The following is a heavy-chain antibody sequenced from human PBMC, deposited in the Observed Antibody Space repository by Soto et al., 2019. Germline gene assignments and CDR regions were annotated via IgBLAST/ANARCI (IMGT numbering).Heavy chain of an antibody. J-gene: IGHJ4*02. Sequence: GGSLRLSCEVSGFTFRSHGMHWVRQAPGRGLEWVAVISYDGNNKYYADSVKGRFTISRDNSKNTLYLQMSSLRAEDTAVYYCARDPKRRDGYNYYWGQGTLVTVSS. V-gene: IGHV3-30*03. D-gene: IGHD5-12*01. CDR1: GFTFRSHG. CDR3: ARDPKRRDGYNYY. CDR2: ISYDGNNK.